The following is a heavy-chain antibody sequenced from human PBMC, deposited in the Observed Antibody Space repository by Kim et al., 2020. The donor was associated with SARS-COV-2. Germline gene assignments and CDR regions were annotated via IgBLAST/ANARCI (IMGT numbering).Heavy chain of an antibody. D-gene: IGHD3-10*01. CDR1: GGSISSSSYY. CDR2: IYYSGST. Sequence: SETLSLTCTVSGGSISSSSYYWGWIRQPPGKGLEWIGSIYYSGSTYYNPSLKSRVTISVDTSKNQFSLKLSSVTAADTAVYYCAREGFGGFIWGQGTLVTVSS. CDR3: AREGFGGFI. J-gene: IGHJ4*02. V-gene: IGHV4-39*02.